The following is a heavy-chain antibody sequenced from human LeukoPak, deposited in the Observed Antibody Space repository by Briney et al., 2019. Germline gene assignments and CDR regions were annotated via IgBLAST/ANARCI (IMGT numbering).Heavy chain of an antibody. Sequence: GGSLRLSCAASGFTFSNYWMHWVRQVPEKGLVWVSRVNPDASSITYANSVKGRFTSSRDNAKNTLYLQMNRLRVEDTAVYYCARGGSYGAYWGQGILVTVSS. CDR2: VNPDASSI. CDR3: ARGGSYGAY. J-gene: IGHJ4*02. V-gene: IGHV3-74*01. CDR1: GFTFSNYW. D-gene: IGHD3-16*01.